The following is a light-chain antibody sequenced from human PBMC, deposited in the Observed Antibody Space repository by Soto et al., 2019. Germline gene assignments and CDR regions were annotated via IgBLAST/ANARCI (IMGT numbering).Light chain of an antibody. CDR3: SSFTSRHTYV. J-gene: IGLJ1*01. CDR1: SSDVGAYNY. V-gene: IGLV2-14*01. CDR2: DVR. Sequence: QSVLAQPASVSGSPGQSITISCSGTSSDVGAYNYVSWYQKNPGKAPKLLIYDVRYRPSGVSDRFSCSKSGNTAYLVISGLQAEDEADYYCSSFTSRHTYVFGSGTRSP.